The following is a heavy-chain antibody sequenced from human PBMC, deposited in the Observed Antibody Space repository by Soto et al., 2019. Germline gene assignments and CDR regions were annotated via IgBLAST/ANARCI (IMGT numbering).Heavy chain of an antibody. CDR1: GYTFTGYY. J-gene: IGHJ4*02. D-gene: IGHD6-6*01. CDR3: ARLDSRTSARYYFDY. Sequence: ASVKVSCKAFGYTFTGYYMHWVLQAPGQGLEWMGWINPNSSDTRYNSDTRYAQKFQGRVTMTRDTSISTAYMELSRLRSDDTAVYYCARLDSRTSARYYFDYWGQGTLVTVSS. V-gene: IGHV1-2*02. CDR2: INPNSSDTRYNSDT.